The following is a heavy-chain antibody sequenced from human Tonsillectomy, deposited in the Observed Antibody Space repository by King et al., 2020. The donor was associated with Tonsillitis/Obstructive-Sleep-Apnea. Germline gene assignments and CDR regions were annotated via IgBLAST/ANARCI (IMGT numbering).Heavy chain of an antibody. Sequence: VQLVESGGGLVQPGGSLRLSCAASGFTFSSHWKHWVRQAPGKGLVWVSRTNSEGSSTNYADSVKGRFTISRDNAKNTLYLQRNSLRAEDTAVYYCARGRMGAFDIWGQGTMVTVSS. D-gene: IGHD3-10*01. CDR3: ARGRMGAFDI. CDR2: TNSEGSST. CDR1: GFTFSSHW. J-gene: IGHJ3*02. V-gene: IGHV3-74*02.